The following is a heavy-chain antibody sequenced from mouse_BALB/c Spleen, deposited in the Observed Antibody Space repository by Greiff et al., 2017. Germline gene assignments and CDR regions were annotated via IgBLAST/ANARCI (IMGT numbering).Heavy chain of an antibody. CDR2: ILPGSGST. CDR1: GYTFSSYW. J-gene: IGHJ2*01. Sequence: VQLQQSGAELMKPGASVKISCKATGYTFSSYWIEWVKQRPGHGLEWIGEILPGSGSTNYNEKFKGKATFTADTSSNTAYMQRSSLTSEDSAVYYCARYRGRDPLDDWGQGTTLTVSS. V-gene: IGHV1-9*01. CDR3: ARYRGRDPLDD. D-gene: IGHD3-3*01.